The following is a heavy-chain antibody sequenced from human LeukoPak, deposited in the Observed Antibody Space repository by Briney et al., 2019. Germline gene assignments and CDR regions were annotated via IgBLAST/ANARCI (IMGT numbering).Heavy chain of an antibody. Sequence: SETLSLTCTVSGGSISSSSYYWGWIRQPPGKGLEWIGSISYSGSTYYNPSLKSRVTISLDKSKNQFSLKLYFCARAGGGTYYFDFWGQGTLVTVSS. V-gene: IGHV4-39*07. CDR2: ISYSGST. J-gene: IGHJ4*02. D-gene: IGHD2/OR15-2a*01. CDR1: GGSISSSSYY. CDR3: DF.